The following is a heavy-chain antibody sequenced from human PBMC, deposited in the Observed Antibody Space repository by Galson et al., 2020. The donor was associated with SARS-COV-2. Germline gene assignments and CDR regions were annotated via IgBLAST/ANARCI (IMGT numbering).Heavy chain of an antibody. V-gene: IGHV4-39*01. CDR3: ARLIATGYYYDSSGQPIEG. D-gene: IGHD3-22*01. CDR1: GGSISSSSYY. J-gene: IGHJ4*02. CDR2: IYYSGST. Sequence: SETLSLTCTVSGGSISSSSYYWGWIRQPPGKGLEWIGSIYYSGSTYYNPSLKSRVTISVDTSKNQFSLKLSSVTAADTAVYYCARLIATGYYYDSSGQPIEGWGQGTLVTVSS.